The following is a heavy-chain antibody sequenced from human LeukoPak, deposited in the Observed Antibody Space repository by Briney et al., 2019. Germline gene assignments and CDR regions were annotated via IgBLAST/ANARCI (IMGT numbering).Heavy chain of an antibody. CDR2: ISYDGTNK. J-gene: IGHJ5*02. V-gene: IGHV3-30*18. CDR1: GFTFISYG. D-gene: IGHD3-10*01. Sequence: GGSLRLSCAASGFTFISYGMHWVRQAPGKGLERVAVISYDGTNKYYADSVKGRFTISRDNSKSTLYLQMNSLRAEDTAVYFCAKDPGAGVAGNWFDPWGQGTLVTVSS. CDR3: AKDPGAGVAGNWFDP.